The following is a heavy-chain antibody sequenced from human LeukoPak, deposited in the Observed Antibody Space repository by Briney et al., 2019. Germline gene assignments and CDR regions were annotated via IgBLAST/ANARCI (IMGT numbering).Heavy chain of an antibody. Sequence: PSASVKVSCKASGYTFTGYCLHWVRQAPGQGLEWMGWINPKSGGTNYAQKFQGRVTVTRDTSISTAYMELSRLRSDDTAVYYCARVAQYSSSQITRGYYYYYMDVWGKGTTVTVSS. CDR3: ARVAQYSSSQITRGYYYYYMDV. CDR2: INPKSGGT. J-gene: IGHJ6*03. CDR1: GYTFTGYC. V-gene: IGHV1-2*02. D-gene: IGHD6-6*01.